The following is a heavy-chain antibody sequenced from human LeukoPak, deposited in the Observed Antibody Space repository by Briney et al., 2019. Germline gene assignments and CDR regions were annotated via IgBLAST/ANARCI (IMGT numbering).Heavy chain of an antibody. CDR2: ISGSGGTT. Sequence: GGSLRLSCAASGFTFSSYAMSWVRQAPGKGLEWVSAISGSGGTTYYADSMKGRFTISRDNSKNTLYLQMNSLRAEDTAVYYCAKVAHYYGSGSYYEYYFDYWGQGTLVTVSS. CDR3: AKVAHYYGSGSYYEYYFDY. V-gene: IGHV3-23*01. J-gene: IGHJ4*02. CDR1: GFTFSSYA. D-gene: IGHD3-10*01.